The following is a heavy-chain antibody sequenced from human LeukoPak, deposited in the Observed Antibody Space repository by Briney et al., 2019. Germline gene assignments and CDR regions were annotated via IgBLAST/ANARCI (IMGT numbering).Heavy chain of an antibody. J-gene: IGHJ4*02. D-gene: IGHD6-19*01. V-gene: IGHV4-4*07. CDR1: GDSISYFY. CDR2: MSSSGNN. CDR3: AREDSSGGVDY. Sequence: SETLSLTCSVSGDSISYFYWSWIRQAAGKGLEWIGRMSSSGNNDYNASLKSRVTMSVDTSKNQFSLKLSSVTAADTAVYYCAREDSSGGVDYWGQGTLVTVSS.